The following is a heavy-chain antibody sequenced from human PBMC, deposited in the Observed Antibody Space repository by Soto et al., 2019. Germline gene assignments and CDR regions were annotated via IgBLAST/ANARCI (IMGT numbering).Heavy chain of an antibody. CDR1: GYSISSSNR. V-gene: IGHV4-28*01. D-gene: IGHD1-26*01. CDR3: ARTLSGELPSYSYFDL. Sequence: QVQLQESGAGLVKPSDTLSLTCAVSGYSISSSNRWGWIRQPPGKGLAWIGYIYYSGTTYYNPSLKRRVTMSVDTSKNQFSLKLSSVPAVDTAVYYCARTLSGELPSYSYFDLWGRGTLVSVSS. J-gene: IGHJ2*01. CDR2: IYYSGTT.